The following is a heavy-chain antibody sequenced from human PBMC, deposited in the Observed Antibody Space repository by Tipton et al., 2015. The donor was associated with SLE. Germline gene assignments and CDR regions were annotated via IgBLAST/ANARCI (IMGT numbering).Heavy chain of an antibody. CDR1: GDSISSGGYY. J-gene: IGHJ4*02. Sequence: TLSLTCTVSGDSISSGGYYWSWIRQLPGMGLEWIGYISYRGSTSYNPSLRSRVIISEDTSKNQFSLKLTSVTAADTAVYYCARLGTGIFDYWGQGTLVTVSS. D-gene: IGHD1-1*01. CDR3: ARLGTGIFDY. V-gene: IGHV4-31*03. CDR2: ISYRGST.